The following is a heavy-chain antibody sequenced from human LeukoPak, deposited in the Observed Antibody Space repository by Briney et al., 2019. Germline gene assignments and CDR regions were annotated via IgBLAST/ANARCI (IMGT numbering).Heavy chain of an antibody. D-gene: IGHD2-2*01. J-gene: IGHJ6*02. CDR1: GFTFSSYA. CDR3: AREYQLHYYYGMDV. Sequence: GGSLRLSCAASGFTFSSYAMHWVRQAPGKGLEWVAVISYDGSNKYYADSVKGRFTISRDNSKNTLYLQMNSLRAEDTAVYYCAREYQLHYYYGMDVWGQGTTVTVSS. CDR2: ISYDGSNK. V-gene: IGHV3-30-3*01.